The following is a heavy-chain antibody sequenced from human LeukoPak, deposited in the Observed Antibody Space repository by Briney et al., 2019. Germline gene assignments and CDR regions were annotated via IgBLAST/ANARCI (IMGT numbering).Heavy chain of an antibody. CDR2: ISASGGST. J-gene: IGHJ4*02. D-gene: IGHD5-12*01. Sequence: GGSLRLSCAASGFTFSSYGMSWVSQAPGKGLEWVSGISASGGSTYYADSVKGRFTISRDNTKSTLNLQMNSLRAEDTAVYYCAKGGYSGYDYVDYWGQGTLVTVSS. CDR1: GFTFSSYG. V-gene: IGHV3-23*01. CDR3: AKGGYSGYDYVDY.